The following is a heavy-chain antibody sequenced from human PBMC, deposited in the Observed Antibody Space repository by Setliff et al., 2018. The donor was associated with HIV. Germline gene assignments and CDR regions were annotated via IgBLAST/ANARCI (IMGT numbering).Heavy chain of an antibody. V-gene: IGHV4-39*01. J-gene: IGHJ4*02. CDR2: IYYTGVT. Sequence: SETLSLTCTVSGGSISSYYWSWIRQPPGKGLEWIGSIYYTGVTYYNPSLRSRVTISVDTSKKQFSLNLSSVTAADTAVYYCTRRAHGRQEPLWDQGTLVTVSS. CDR3: TRRAHGRQEPL. CDR1: GGSISSYY.